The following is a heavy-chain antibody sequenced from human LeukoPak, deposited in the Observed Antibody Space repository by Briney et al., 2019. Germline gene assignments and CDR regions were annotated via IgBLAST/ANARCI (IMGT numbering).Heavy chain of an antibody. CDR1: GFTFSSYS. CDR3: ARAISDDFWSGYLNWFDP. Sequence: GGSLRLSCAASGFTFSSYSMNWVRQAPGKGLEGVSSISSSSSYIYYADSVKGRFTISRGNAKNSLYLQMNSLRAEDTAVYYCARAISDDFWSGYLNWFDPWGQGTLVTVSS. CDR2: ISSSSSYI. D-gene: IGHD3-3*01. V-gene: IGHV3-21*01. J-gene: IGHJ5*02.